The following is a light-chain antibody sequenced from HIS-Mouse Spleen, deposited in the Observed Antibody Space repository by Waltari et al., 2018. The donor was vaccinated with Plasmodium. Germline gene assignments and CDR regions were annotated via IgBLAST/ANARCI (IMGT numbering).Light chain of an antibody. V-gene: IGLV2-8*01. Sequence: QSALTQPPSASGSPGQSVTISCTGTSSDVVGYNYVSCYQQHPGKAPKLMIYEVSKRPSGVPDRFSGSKSGNTASLTVSGLQAEDEADYYCSSYAGSNNLVFGGGTKLTVL. CDR3: SSYAGSNNLV. CDR1: SSDVVGYNY. CDR2: EVS. J-gene: IGLJ2*01.